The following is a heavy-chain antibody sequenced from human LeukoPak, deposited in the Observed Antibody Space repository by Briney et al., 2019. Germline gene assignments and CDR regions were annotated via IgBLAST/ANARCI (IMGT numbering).Heavy chain of an antibody. CDR3: ARRIVGTGGSSGTKTGQNWFDP. CDR2: INHSGST. D-gene: IGHD5-12*01. Sequence: SETLSLTCAVYGGSFSDNYWSWIRQPPGKGLEWIGEINHSGSTNYNPSLKSRVTISVDTSKNQFSLKLSSVTAADTAVYYCARRIVGTGGSSGTKTGQNWFDPWGQGTLVTVSS. CDR1: GGSFSDNY. J-gene: IGHJ5*02. V-gene: IGHV4-34*01.